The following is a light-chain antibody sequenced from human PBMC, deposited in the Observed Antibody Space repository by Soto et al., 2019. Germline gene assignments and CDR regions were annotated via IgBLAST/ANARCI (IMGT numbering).Light chain of an antibody. CDR3: QQYNNWPPFIT. J-gene: IGKJ5*01. CDR1: QSVRNSL. CDR2: GAS. V-gene: IGKV3-15*01. Sequence: EIVMTQSPATLSVSPGERATLSCRASQSVRNSLLAWYQQKPGQPPRLLIYGASTRATGIPARFSGSGSGTEFTLTISSLQSEDFAVYYCQQYNNWPPFITFGQGTRLEIK.